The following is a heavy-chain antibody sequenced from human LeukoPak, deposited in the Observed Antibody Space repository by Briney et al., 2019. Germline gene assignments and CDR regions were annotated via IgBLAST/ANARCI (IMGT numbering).Heavy chain of an antibody. CDR1: GGSSSSYY. D-gene: IGHD3-9*01. J-gene: IGHJ3*02. CDR2: SYYSGST. CDR3: ARHTIHYDILTGYSKNDAFDI. Sequence: SETLTLTCTVSGGSSSSYYWSWIRQPPGKGLEWIGYSYYSGSTNYNPSLKSRVTISVDTSKNQFSLKLSSVTAADTAVYYCARHTIHYDILTGYSKNDAFDIWGQGTMVTVSS. V-gene: IGHV4-59*08.